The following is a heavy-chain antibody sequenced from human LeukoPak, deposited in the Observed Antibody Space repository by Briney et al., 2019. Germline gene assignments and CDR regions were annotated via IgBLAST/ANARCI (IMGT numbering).Heavy chain of an antibody. CDR3: AETLGPGRHSFIS. J-gene: IGHJ4*02. CDR1: GSTSSTYH. Sequence: GGSLRLSCSVSGSTSSTYHMGWVRQAPEKGLEWVSIISDQEYYADSVKGRFAISRDSSKNTLYLQMYSLTAEDTAIYYCAETLGPGRHSFISWGQGTLVTVSS. CDR2: ISDQE. D-gene: IGHD3-16*01. V-gene: IGHV3-23*01.